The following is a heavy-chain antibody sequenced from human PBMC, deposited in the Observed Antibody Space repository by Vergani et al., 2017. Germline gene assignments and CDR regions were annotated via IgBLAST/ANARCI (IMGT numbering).Heavy chain of an antibody. J-gene: IGHJ3*02. CDR1: GFTFSSYA. CDR2: ISGSGGST. V-gene: IGHV3-23*01. Sequence: EVQLLESGGGLVQPGGSLRLSCAASGFTFSSYAMSWVRQAPGKGLEWVSAISGSGGSTYYADSVKGRFTISRDNSKNTLYLQMNSLRAEDTAVYYCAKITTGLYDILTGYGAFDIWGQGTMVTVSS. CDR3: AKITTGLYDILTGYGAFDI. D-gene: IGHD3-9*01.